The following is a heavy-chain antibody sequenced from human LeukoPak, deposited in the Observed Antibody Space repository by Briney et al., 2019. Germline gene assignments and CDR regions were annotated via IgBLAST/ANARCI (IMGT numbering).Heavy chain of an antibody. Sequence: ASVTVSCKASGYTFTSYYMHWVRQAPGQGLEWMGIINPSGASTNYAQKFQGRVNMTRDTSTNTVYMELGSLRSEDTAVYYCARVAAVGFAYDKFDPWGQGTLVTVSS. D-gene: IGHD6-13*01. V-gene: IGHV1-46*01. CDR1: GYTFTSYY. CDR3: ARVAAVGFAYDKFDP. CDR2: INPSGAST. J-gene: IGHJ5*02.